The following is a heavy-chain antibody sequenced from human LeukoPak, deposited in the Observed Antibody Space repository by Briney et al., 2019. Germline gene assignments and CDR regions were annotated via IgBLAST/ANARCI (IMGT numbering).Heavy chain of an antibody. D-gene: IGHD6-19*01. CDR3: ARDFEAVADEEGYDAFDI. Sequence: ASVKVSCKASGYTFTRYGMTWVRQAPGQGLEWMGWISGYNGNTNYAQKFQGRVTMTKDTSTSRDYMELRSLRPDDTAVYYCARDFEAVADEEGYDAFDIWGQGTMVTVSS. V-gene: IGHV1-18*01. J-gene: IGHJ3*02. CDR1: GYTFTRYG. CDR2: ISGYNGNT.